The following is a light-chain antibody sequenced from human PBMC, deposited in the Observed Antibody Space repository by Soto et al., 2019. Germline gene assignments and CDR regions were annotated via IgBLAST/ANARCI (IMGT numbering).Light chain of an antibody. Sequence: EIVLTQSPGTLSLSPGERATLSCRASQSVSSSYLAWYQQKPGQAPRLLIYDASSRATGITDRFSGSGSGTDFTLTISRLEPEDFAVYYCQQYGSSSYTFGQGTKLELK. CDR3: QQYGSSSYT. V-gene: IGKV3-20*01. CDR1: QSVSSSY. J-gene: IGKJ2*01. CDR2: DAS.